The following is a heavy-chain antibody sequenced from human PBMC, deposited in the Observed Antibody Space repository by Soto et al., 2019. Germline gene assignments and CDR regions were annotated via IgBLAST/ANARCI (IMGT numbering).Heavy chain of an antibody. CDR1: GFTFSSYS. CDR3: ARWGRYNQYYYYYYGMDV. D-gene: IGHD1-1*01. Sequence: RLSCSASGFTFSSYSLNWVRQAPGKGLEWVSSISSSSSYIYYADSVKGRFTISRDNAKNSLYLQMNSRRAEDTAVYYCARWGRYNQYYYYYYGMDVWGQGTKVTVSS. CDR2: ISSSSSYI. J-gene: IGHJ6*02. V-gene: IGHV3-21*01.